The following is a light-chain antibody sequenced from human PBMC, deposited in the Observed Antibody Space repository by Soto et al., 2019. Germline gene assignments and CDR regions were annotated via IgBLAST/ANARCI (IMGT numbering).Light chain of an antibody. J-gene: IGKJ1*01. V-gene: IGKV1-5*03. CDR3: QQYNSYSG. CDR1: QSISSW. Sequence: DIQMTQSPSTLSPQVEDRVTITCRASQSISSWLAWYQQKPGKAPKLLIYKGSSLESGVPSRFSGSGSGTEFTLTISGLQHDDFETYYGQQYNSYSGFGQGTKVEIK. CDR2: KGS.